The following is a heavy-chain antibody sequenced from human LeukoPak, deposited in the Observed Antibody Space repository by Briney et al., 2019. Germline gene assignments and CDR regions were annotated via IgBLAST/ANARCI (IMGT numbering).Heavy chain of an antibody. J-gene: IGHJ5*02. CDR2: MNPNSGNT. CDR3: ARGKYSSSWYDP. D-gene: IGHD6-13*01. V-gene: IGHV1-8*03. CDR1: GYTFTSYD. Sequence: ASVKVSCKASGYTFTSYDINWVRQATGQGLEWMGWMNPNSGNTGYAQKFQGRVTITRNTSTSTAYMELSSLRSEDTAVYYCARGKYSSSWYDPWGQGTLVTVSS.